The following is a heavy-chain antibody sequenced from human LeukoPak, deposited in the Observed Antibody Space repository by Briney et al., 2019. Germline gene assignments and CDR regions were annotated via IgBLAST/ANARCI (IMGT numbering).Heavy chain of an antibody. CDR2: ISGSGGST. CDR3: AKETRYCSGGSCYSYFDY. V-gene: IGHV3-23*01. J-gene: IGHJ4*02. CDR1: GFTFSSYA. Sequence: GGSLRLSCAASGFTFSSYAVSWVRQAPGKGLEWVSAISGSGGSTYYADSVKGRFTISRDNSKNTLYLQMNSLRAEDTAVYYCAKETRYCSGGSCYSYFDYWGQGTLVTVSS. D-gene: IGHD2-15*01.